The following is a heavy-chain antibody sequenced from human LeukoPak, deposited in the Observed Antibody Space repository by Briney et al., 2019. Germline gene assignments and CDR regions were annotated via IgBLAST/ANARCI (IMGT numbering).Heavy chain of an antibody. CDR3: ARGGYYDSSGYSIPY. Sequence: ASVKVSCKPSGYSFTSYDINWVRESTGQGLEWMGWMSPKSGHTGYAQNFQGRVTMTRNTSISTVYMELSSLRSEDTAVYYCARGGYYDSSGYSIPYWGQGTLVTVSS. V-gene: IGHV1-8*01. D-gene: IGHD3-22*01. CDR2: MSPKSGHT. J-gene: IGHJ4*02. CDR1: GYSFTSYD.